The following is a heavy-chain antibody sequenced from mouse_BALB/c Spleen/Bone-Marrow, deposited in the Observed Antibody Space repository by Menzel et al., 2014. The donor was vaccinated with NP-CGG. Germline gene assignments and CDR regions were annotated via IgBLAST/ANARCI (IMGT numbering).Heavy chain of an antibody. V-gene: IGHV2-6-4*01. CDR2: IWGGGNT. CDR3: ARFITTGTMDY. J-gene: IGHJ4*01. D-gene: IGHD1-1*01. CDR1: GFSLSRYS. Sequence: VQLVESGPGLVAPSRSLSITCTVSGFSLSRYSIHWVRQPPGEGLEWLGVIWGGGNTDYNSALKSRLSISKDNSKSQVFLKMNSLQTDDTAMYYCARFITTGTMDYWGQGTSVTVSS.